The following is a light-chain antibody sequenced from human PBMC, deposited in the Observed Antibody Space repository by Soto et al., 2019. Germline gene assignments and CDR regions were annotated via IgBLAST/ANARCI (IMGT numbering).Light chain of an antibody. Sequence: EIVMTQSPATLSVSPGERATLSCRASQSVSSNLAWYQQKPGQAPRLLLYGASTRATGIPGRFSGSGSGTEFTLTISSLQSEDFAVYYCQQHNYWPSFGQWTKLEIK. CDR3: QQHNYWPS. CDR1: QSVSSN. CDR2: GAS. J-gene: IGKJ2*01. V-gene: IGKV3-15*01.